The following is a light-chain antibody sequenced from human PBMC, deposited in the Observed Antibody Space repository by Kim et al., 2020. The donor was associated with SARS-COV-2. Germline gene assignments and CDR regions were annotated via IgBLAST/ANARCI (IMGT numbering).Light chain of an antibody. J-gene: IGLJ2*01. V-gene: IGLV1-40*01. CDR2: HNA. CDR1: SNLGAGFD. Sequence: SNLGAGFDVHWYQQLPGAAPKLLIYHNANRPSGVPDRFSGSKSGTAASLAITGLLAEDEADYYCQSYDTALSAVVFGGGTQLTVL. CDR3: QSYDTALSAVV.